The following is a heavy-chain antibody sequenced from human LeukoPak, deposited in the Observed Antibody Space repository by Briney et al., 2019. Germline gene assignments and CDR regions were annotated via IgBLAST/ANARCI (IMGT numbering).Heavy chain of an antibody. Sequence: GGTLRLSCAVSGFIFSNYGMSWVRQAPGKGLGWVSSISGSGGGTYYADSVKGRFTISRDNSRNTLYLQMSSLRAGDTAVYYCANGCSSTTCFVGEFDYWGQGTLVTVSS. J-gene: IGHJ4*02. V-gene: IGHV3-23*01. D-gene: IGHD2-2*01. CDR2: ISGSGGGT. CDR3: ANGCSSTTCFVGEFDY. CDR1: GFIFSNYG.